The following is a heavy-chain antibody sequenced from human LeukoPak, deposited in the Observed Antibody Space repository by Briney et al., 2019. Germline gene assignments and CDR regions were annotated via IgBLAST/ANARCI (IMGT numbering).Heavy chain of an antibody. J-gene: IGHJ6*02. D-gene: IGHD3-16*01. Sequence: PGGSLRLSCAASGFTFSSYAMHWVRQAPGKGLEWVAVISYDGSNKYYADSVKGRFTISRDNSKNTLYLQMNSLRAEDTAVYYCARVGMTRFYYGMDVWGQGTTVTVSS. V-gene: IGHV3-30-3*01. CDR3: ARVGMTRFYYGMDV. CDR2: ISYDGSNK. CDR1: GFTFSSYA.